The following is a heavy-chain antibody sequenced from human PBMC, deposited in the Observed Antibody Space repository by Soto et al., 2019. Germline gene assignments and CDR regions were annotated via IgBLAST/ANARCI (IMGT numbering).Heavy chain of an antibody. D-gene: IGHD3-3*01. CDR2: ISAYNGNT. J-gene: IGHJ6*03. V-gene: IGHV1-18*01. Sequence: ASVKVSCKASGYTFTSYGISWVRQAPGQGLEWMGWISAYNGNTNYAQKLQGRVTMTTDTSTSTAYMELRSLRSDDTAVYYCARDYYDFWSGYLNYYYYYMDVWGKGTTVTVSS. CDR3: ARDYYDFWSGYLNYYYYYMDV. CDR1: GYTFTSYG.